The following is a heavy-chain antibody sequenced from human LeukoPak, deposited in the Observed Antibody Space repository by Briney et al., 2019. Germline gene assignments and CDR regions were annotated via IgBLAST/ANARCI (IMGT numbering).Heavy chain of an antibody. CDR3: ARDALR. CDR2: IYKTGST. J-gene: IGHJ4*02. CDR1: GDSITSGGYY. Sequence: SETLSLTCTVSGDSITSGGYYWSWIRQRPGKGLEWIGYIYKTGSTYYNPSLKSRVTMSVYTSRSQFSLKVNPVTAADTAVYYCARDALRWGQGTLVTVSS. V-gene: IGHV4-31*03.